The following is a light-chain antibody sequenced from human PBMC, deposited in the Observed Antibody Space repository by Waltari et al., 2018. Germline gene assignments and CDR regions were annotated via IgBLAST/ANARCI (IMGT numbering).Light chain of an antibody. CDR1: ELPRKY. V-gene: IGLV3-10*01. Sequence: SYELTQPPSVSVSRGQTARITCSGHELPRKYAYWFQQKSGQAPRLVIYEDTKRPSGIPERFSGSSSGTVATLTISGAQVDDEADYYCYSSDSTGLRVFGGGTTVVVL. CDR2: EDT. J-gene: IGLJ1*01. CDR3: YSSDSTGLRV.